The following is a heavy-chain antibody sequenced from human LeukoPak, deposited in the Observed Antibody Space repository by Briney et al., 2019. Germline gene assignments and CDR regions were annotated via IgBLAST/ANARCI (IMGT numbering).Heavy chain of an antibody. CDR1: GGSISSYY. J-gene: IGHJ5*02. CDR2: IYTSGST. Sequence: SETLSLTCTVSGGSISSYYWSWIRQPAGKGLEWIGRIYTSGSTNYNPSLKSLVTMSVDTSKNQFSLKLSSVTAADTAVYYCARDGPIYCSSTSCGWFDPWGQGTLVTVSS. D-gene: IGHD2-2*01. V-gene: IGHV4-4*07. CDR3: ARDGPIYCSSTSCGWFDP.